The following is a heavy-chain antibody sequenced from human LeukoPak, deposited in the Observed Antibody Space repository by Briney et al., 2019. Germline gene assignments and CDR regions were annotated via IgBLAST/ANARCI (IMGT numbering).Heavy chain of an antibody. CDR3: ARDRSTVAGIDY. D-gene: IGHD6-19*01. V-gene: IGHV3-7*01. CDR2: IKPDGGDK. CDR1: GFTFSTYW. Sequence: GGSLRLSCAASGFTFSTYWMAWVRQAPGKGLVWVATIKPDGGDKYYVDSVTGRFTISRDNARNSILLQMNSLRAEDTAVYYCARDRSTVAGIDYWGQGTLVTVSS. J-gene: IGHJ4*02.